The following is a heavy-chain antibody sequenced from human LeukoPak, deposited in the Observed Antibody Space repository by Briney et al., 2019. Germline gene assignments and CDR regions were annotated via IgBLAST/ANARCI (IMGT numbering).Heavy chain of an antibody. D-gene: IGHD1-26*01. Sequence: SETLSLTCAVYGGSFSGYYWSRIRQPPGKGLEWIGEINHSGSTNYNPSLKSRVTISVDTSKNQFSLKLSSVTAADTAVYYCARNRLGATRDAFDIWGQGTMVTVSS. J-gene: IGHJ3*02. V-gene: IGHV4-34*01. CDR1: GGSFSGYY. CDR2: INHSGST. CDR3: ARNRLGATRDAFDI.